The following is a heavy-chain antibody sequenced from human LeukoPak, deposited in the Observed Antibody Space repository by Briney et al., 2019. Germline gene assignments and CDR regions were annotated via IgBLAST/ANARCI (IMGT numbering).Heavy chain of an antibody. Sequence: ASVKVSCKASGYTFTSYYMHWVRQAPGQGLEWMGLINPSGDSTSYAQKFQGRVTMTRDTSTSTVYMELSSLRSEDTAVHYCARSMIRGVTYYFDYWGQGTLVTVSS. CDR3: ARSMIRGVTYYFDY. CDR1: GYTFTSYY. CDR2: INPSGDST. J-gene: IGHJ4*02. V-gene: IGHV1-46*01. D-gene: IGHD3-10*01.